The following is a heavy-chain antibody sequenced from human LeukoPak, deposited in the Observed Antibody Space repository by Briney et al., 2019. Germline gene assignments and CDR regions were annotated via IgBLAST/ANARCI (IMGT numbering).Heavy chain of an antibody. CDR2: MNPNSRGT. V-gene: IGHV1-2*02. CDR3: ARPQGPADAFDI. Sequence: ASVKVSCKASGYAFTGYYLHWVRQAPGQGLEWMGWMNPNSRGTSHAQKFQGRVTMTSDTSISTAYMELSRLRSDDTAVYYCARPQGPADAFDIRGQGSIVSVSS. CDR1: GYAFTGYY. J-gene: IGHJ3*02.